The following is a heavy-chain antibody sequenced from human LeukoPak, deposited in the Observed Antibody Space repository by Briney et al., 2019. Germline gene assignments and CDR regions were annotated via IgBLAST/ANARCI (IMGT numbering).Heavy chain of an antibody. V-gene: IGHV4-34*01. D-gene: IGHD2-21*02. Sequence: SETLSLTCAVYGGPFSGYYWSWIRQPPGKGLEWIGEINHSGSTNYNPSLKSRVTISVDTSKNQFSLKLSSVTAADTAVYYCARHALRPYCGGDCYLYYFDYWGQGTLVTVSS. CDR3: ARHALRPYCGGDCYLYYFDY. CDR1: GGPFSGYY. CDR2: INHSGST. J-gene: IGHJ4*02.